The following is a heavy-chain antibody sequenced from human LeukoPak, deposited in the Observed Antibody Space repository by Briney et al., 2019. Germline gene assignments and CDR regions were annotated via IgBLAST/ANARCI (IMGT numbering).Heavy chain of an antibody. D-gene: IGHD4-11*01. CDR2: ISSSSNYI. V-gene: IGHV3-21*01. CDR1: GFTFSSYS. J-gene: IGHJ4*02. CDR3: ARDSYSNSFDY. Sequence: GGSLRLSCAASGFTFSSYSMNWVRQAPGKGLEWVSSISSSSNYIHYADSVKGRFTISRDNAKNSLYLQMNSLRAEDTAVYYCARDSYSNSFDYWGQGTLVTVSS.